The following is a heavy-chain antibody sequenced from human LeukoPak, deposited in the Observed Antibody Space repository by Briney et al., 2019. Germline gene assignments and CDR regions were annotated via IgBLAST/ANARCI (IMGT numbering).Heavy chain of an antibody. D-gene: IGHD3-22*01. CDR1: GGSISSYY. CDR2: IYYSGST. Sequence: SETLSLTCTVSGGSISSYYWSWIRQPPGKRLEWIGYIYYSGSTNYNPSLKSRVTISVDTSKNQFSLKLSSVTAADTAVYYCARVGVDYYDSSGQRAYFDYWGQGTLVTVSS. V-gene: IGHV4-59*01. J-gene: IGHJ4*02. CDR3: ARVGVDYYDSSGQRAYFDY.